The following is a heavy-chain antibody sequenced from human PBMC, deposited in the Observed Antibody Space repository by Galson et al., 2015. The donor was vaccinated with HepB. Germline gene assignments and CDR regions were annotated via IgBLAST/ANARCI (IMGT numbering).Heavy chain of an antibody. CDR3: ARGKDSSTSGSSPLDY. Sequence: SLRLSCAVSGFTFSSHWMHWVRQAPGKGLVWVSRVNSDANTINYADSVKGRFLISRDNAKNTLYLQMHSLRVEDAGLYFCARGKDSSTSGSSPLDYWGQGTLVTVSS. V-gene: IGHV3-74*01. CDR1: GFTFSSHW. D-gene: IGHD3-10*01. CDR2: VNSDANTI. J-gene: IGHJ4*02.